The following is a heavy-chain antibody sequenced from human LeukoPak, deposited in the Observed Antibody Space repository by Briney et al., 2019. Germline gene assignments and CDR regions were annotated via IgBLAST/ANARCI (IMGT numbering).Heavy chain of an antibody. V-gene: IGHV1-2*02. CDR2: NNPHSGGR. D-gene: IGHD2-2*01. J-gene: IGHJ4*02. Sequence: ASLKVSCKASVYTFTAYFMHWVRQAPGPRLEWMGWNNPHSGGRNYAQKLQGRVTMSRDTSISTAYMELSRLRSDDTAVYYCARGVRYCISTNCSPDFWGQGTLVTVSS. CDR3: ARGVRYCISTNCSPDF. CDR1: VYTFTAYF.